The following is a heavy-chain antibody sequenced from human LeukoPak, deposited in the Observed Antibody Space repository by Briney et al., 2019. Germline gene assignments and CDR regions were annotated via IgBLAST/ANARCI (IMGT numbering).Heavy chain of an antibody. CDR2: INSDGSST. Sequence: GGSLRLSCAASGFTFSSYWMHWVRQAPGKGLVWVSRINSDGSSTSYADSVKGRFTISRDNAKNTLYLQMNSLRAEETAEYYCARGGHSAVAGTTGLDAFDIWGQGIMVTVSS. D-gene: IGHD6-19*01. J-gene: IGHJ3*02. CDR1: GFTFSSYW. V-gene: IGHV3-74*01. CDR3: ARGGHSAVAGTTGLDAFDI.